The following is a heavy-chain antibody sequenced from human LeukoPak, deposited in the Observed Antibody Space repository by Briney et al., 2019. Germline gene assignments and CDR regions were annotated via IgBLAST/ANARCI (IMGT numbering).Heavy chain of an antibody. CDR1: GYTFTSYY. CDR3: ARAGPYDGSFRYYYGSGPFYYFDY. J-gene: IGHJ4*02. Sequence: ASVKVSCKASGYTFTSYYMHWVRQAPGQGLEWMGIINPSGGSTSYAQKFQGRVTMTRDMSTSTVYMELRSLKSDDTAVYYCARAGPYDGSFRYYYGSGPFYYFDYWGQGTLVTVSS. D-gene: IGHD3-10*01. V-gene: IGHV1-46*01. CDR2: INPSGGST.